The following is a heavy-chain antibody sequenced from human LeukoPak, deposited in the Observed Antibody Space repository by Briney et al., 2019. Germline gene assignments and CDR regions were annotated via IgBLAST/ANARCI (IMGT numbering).Heavy chain of an antibody. D-gene: IGHD5-18*01. J-gene: IGHJ4*02. V-gene: IGHV3-53*01. CDR3: ARERGYSYGHFDY. Sequence: GGSLRLSCAASGFTVSSNYMSWVRQAPGKGLEWVSVIYSGGSTYYADSVRGRFTISRDNSKNTLYLQMNSLRAEDTAVYYCARERGYSYGHFDYWGQGTLVTVSS. CDR1: GFTVSSNY. CDR2: IYSGGST.